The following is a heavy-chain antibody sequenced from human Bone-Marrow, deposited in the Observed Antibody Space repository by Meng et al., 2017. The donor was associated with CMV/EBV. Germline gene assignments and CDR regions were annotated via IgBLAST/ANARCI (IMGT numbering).Heavy chain of an antibody. CDR1: GYSFSEHY. J-gene: IGHJ6*02. CDR2: INPKSGVT. CDR3: ARRPPPIFTVTTIYYYYGMDV. V-gene: IGHV1-2*02. Sequence: ASVKVSCKASGYSFSEHYIHWVRQAPGQGLEWMGCINPKSGVTYYSQKFQGRVTMTGDTTIITAYMDLSRLRSDDTAVYYCARRPPPIFTVTTIYYYYGMDVWGQGTTVTVSS. D-gene: IGHD4-17*01.